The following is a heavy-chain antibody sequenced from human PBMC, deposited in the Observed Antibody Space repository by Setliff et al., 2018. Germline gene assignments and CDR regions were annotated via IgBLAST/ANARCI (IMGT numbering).Heavy chain of an antibody. D-gene: IGHD3-22*01. CDR1: GYTFNNYF. J-gene: IGHJ6*03. CDR2: FHPYSGHT. Sequence: ASVKVSCKASGYTFNNYFLHWVRQAPGQGLEWMGRFHPYSGHTNYAQNFQGRVTMTMDASITTVYMELSRLTSDDTAVYYCAREGVDSRSSTDYRYYMDVWGKGTTVTVSS. CDR3: AREGVDSRSSTDYRYYMDV. V-gene: IGHV1-2*06.